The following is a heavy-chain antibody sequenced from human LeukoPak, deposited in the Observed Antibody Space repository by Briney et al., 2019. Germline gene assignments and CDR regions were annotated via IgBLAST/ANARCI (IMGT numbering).Heavy chain of an antibody. CDR1: GFTFSSYA. V-gene: IGHV3-23*01. D-gene: IGHD3-22*01. CDR2: ISGSGGST. CDR3: AKDSRITMMVVVGLDY. J-gene: IGHJ4*02. Sequence: GGSLRLSCAASGFTFSSYAMSWVRQAPGKGLEWVSAISGSGGSTYYADSVKGRFTISRDNSKNTLYLQMNSLRAEDTAVYYCAKDSRITMMVVVGLDYWGQGTLVTVSS.